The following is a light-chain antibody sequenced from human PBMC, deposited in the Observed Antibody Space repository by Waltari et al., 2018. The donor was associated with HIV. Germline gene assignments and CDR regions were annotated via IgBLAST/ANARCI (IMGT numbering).Light chain of an antibody. J-gene: IGLJ2*01. CDR3: CSYAGSIIYVV. CDR1: TSHLGTYTL. Sequence: QSALTQPASVSGSPGQSLTISCPGTTSHLGTYTLVSWDHQYPGKDPKLLIYEVHKRPSGISNRFSGSKSGNTASLTISGLQAEDEAHYYCCSYAGSIIYVVFGGGTKLTVL. CDR2: EVH. V-gene: IGLV2-23*02.